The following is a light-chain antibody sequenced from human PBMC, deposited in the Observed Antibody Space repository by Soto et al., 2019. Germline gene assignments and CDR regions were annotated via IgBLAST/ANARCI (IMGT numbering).Light chain of an antibody. CDR1: SSDVGSYNY. CDR2: DVT. J-gene: IGLJ3*02. Sequence: QSALTQPRSVSGSPGQPVTISCTGASSDVGSYNYVSWYQQHPGKAPKLMIYDVTKRPSGVPDRFSGSKSGNTASLTISGLQADDEADYYCCSYAGTYTGVFGGGTKLTV. CDR3: CSYAGTYTGV. V-gene: IGLV2-11*01.